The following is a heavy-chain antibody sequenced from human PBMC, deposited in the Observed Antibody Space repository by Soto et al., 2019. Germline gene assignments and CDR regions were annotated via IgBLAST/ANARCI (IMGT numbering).Heavy chain of an antibody. J-gene: IGHJ5*02. D-gene: IGHD3-10*01. V-gene: IGHV4-30-4*01. CDR1: GGSISSGDYY. CDR3: PREYYYGSERQYNWFDP. Sequence: SETLSLTXTVSGGSISSGDYYWSWIRQPPGKGLEWIGYIYYSGSTYYNPSLKSRVTISVDTSKNQFSLKLSSVTAADTAVYYCPREYYYGSERQYNWFDPWGQGTLVTVSS. CDR2: IYYSGST.